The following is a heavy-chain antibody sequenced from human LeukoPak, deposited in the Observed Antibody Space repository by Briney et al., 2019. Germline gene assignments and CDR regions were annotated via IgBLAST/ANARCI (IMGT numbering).Heavy chain of an antibody. J-gene: IGHJ3*02. V-gene: IGHV4-4*02. CDR2: IYHSGST. D-gene: IGHD1-26*01. CDR1: GGSISSSNW. Sequence: PSETLSLTCAVSGGSISSSNWWSWARQPPGKGLEWIGEIYHSGSTNYNPSLKSRVTISVDKSKNQFSLKLSSVTAADTAVYYCARVRELTRRAFDIWGQGTMVTVSS. CDR3: ARVRELTRRAFDI.